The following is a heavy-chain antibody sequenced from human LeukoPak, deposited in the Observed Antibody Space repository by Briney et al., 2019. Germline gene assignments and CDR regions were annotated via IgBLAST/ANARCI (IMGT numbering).Heavy chain of an antibody. J-gene: IGHJ4*02. D-gene: IGHD4-17*01. V-gene: IGHV1-2*02. Sequence: ASVKVSCKASGYTFTGFYMHWVRQAPGQGLEWMGWINPNSGGTNYAQKFQGRVTMTRDTSISTAYMELSRLRSDDTAVYYCARSQTFYGGGRFDYWGQGTLVTVSS. CDR2: INPNSGGT. CDR1: GYTFTGFY. CDR3: ARSQTFYGGGRFDY.